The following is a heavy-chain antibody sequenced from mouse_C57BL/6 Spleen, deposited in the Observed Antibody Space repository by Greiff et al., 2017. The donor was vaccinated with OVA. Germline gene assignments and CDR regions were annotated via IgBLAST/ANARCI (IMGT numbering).Heavy chain of an antibody. J-gene: IGHJ2*01. Sequence: QVQLKESGAELVRPGASVTLSCKASGYTFTDYEMHWVKQTPVHGLEWIGAIDPETGGTAYNQKFKGKAILTADKSSSTAYMELRSLTSEDSAVYYCSTGTMDYWGQGTTLTVSS. D-gene: IGHD4-1*01. CDR1: GYTFTDYE. CDR2: IDPETGGT. V-gene: IGHV1-15*01. CDR3: STGTMDY.